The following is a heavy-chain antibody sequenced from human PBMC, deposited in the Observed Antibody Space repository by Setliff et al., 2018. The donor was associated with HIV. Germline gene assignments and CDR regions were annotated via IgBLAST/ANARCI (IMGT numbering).Heavy chain of an antibody. Sequence: PGGSLRLSCVGSGFTFNGYAMNWVRQAPGKGLEWVANIKKDGSEKSYVDSVKGRFTISRDNAKNSLYLQMNSLRAEDTAVYYCTALKGYSYGFYYYYFYYMDVWGKGTTVTVSS. V-gene: IGHV3-7*03. CDR1: GFTFNGYA. D-gene: IGHD5-18*01. CDR3: TALKGYSYGFYYYYFYYMDV. J-gene: IGHJ6*03. CDR2: IKKDGSEK.